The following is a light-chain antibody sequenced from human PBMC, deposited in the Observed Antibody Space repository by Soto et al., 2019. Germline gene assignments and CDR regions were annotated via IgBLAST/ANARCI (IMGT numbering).Light chain of an antibody. CDR1: SSNIGAGYD. CDR3: QSYDSSLSDSV. CDR2: GNS. J-gene: IGLJ2*01. Sequence: QSVLTQPPSVSGAPGQTVTISCTGSSSNIGAGYDVHWYQQLPGTAPKLLIHGNSYRPSGVLDRFSGSKSGTSASLAITGLQAEDEADYYCQSYDSSLSDSVFGGGTKLTVL. V-gene: IGLV1-40*01.